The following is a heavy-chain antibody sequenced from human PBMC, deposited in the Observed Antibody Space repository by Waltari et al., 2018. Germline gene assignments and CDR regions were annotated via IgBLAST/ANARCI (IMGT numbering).Heavy chain of an antibody. J-gene: IGHJ6*03. CDR1: GFTFSSYS. CDR2: ISSSSSTI. CDR3: ARVGALGYSSSWGPSYYYYYMDV. V-gene: IGHV3-48*04. D-gene: IGHD6-13*01. Sequence: EVQLVESGGGLVQPGGSLRLSCAASGFTFSSYSMNWVRQAPGKGLEWVSYISSSSSTIYYADSVKGRFTISRDNAKNSLYLQMNSLRAEDTAVYYCARVGALGYSSSWGPSYYYYYMDVWGKGTTVTISS.